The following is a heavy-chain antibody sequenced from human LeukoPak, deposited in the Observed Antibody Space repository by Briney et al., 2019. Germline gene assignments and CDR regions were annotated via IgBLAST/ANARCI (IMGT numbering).Heavy chain of an antibody. CDR3: ARVAPMVRVFWYFDY. D-gene: IGHD3-10*01. CDR2: IYHSGST. CDR1: GGSISSGGYY. V-gene: IGHV4-30-2*01. Sequence: SETLSLTCAVSGGSISSGGYYWSWIRQPPGKGLEWIGNIYHSGSTYYNPSLKSRVTISVDRSKNQFSLKLSSVTAADTAVYYCARVAPMVRVFWYFDYWGQGTLVTVSS. J-gene: IGHJ4*02.